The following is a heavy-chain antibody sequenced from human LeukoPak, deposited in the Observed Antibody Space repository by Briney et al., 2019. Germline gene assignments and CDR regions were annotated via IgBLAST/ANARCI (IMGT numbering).Heavy chain of an antibody. CDR2: IIPIFGTA. D-gene: IGHD6-19*01. CDR3: AGDRDRWSSGSYNWFDP. J-gene: IGHJ5*02. Sequence: SVKVSCKASGGTFSSYAISWVRQAPGQGLEWMGGIIPIFGTANYAQKFQGRVTITADESTSTAYMELSSLRSEDTAVYFCAGDRDRWSSGSYNWFDPWGQGTLVTVSS. V-gene: IGHV1-69*13. CDR1: GGTFSSYA.